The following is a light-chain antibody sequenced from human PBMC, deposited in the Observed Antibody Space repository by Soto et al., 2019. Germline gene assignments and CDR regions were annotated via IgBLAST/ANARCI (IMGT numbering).Light chain of an antibody. V-gene: IGLV2-14*01. Sequence: QSAVTQPASVSGSPGQSMTISCTGTSSDVGGYNYVSWYQQHPGKAPKLMIYEVSNRPSGVSNRFSGSKSGNTASLTISGLQAEDEADYYCASYTSSSSYVFGTGTQVTVL. CDR1: SSDVGGYNY. CDR3: ASYTSSSSYV. CDR2: EVS. J-gene: IGLJ1*01.